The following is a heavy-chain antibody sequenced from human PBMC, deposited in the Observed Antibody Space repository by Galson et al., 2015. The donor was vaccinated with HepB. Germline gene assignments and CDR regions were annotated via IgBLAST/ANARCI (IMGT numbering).Heavy chain of an antibody. CDR3: AKVDCSSSSCYKGPLDY. CDR2: ISGSGSST. D-gene: IGHD2-2*02. J-gene: IGHJ4*02. CDR1: GFTFINSG. V-gene: IGHV3-23*01. Sequence: SLRLSCAASGFTFINSGMTWVRQAPGKGLEWVSAISGSGSSTYYADSVKGRITVSRDNSKSTVYLQMNSLRAEDTAIYYCAKVDCSSSSCYKGPLDYWGQGTLVTVSS.